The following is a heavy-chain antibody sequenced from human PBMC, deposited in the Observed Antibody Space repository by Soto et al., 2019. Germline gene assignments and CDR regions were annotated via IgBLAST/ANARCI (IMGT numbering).Heavy chain of an antibody. CDR2: IYHSGST. CDR3: ARVGGFGATTIDY. CDR1: GGSISRGDYY. D-gene: IGHD3-10*01. Sequence: PSETLSLTCTVSGGSISRGDYYWSWIRQHPGKGLEWIGYIYHSGSTYYNPSLKSRVTISVDRSKNQFSLKLSSVTAADTAVYYCARVGGFGATTIDYWGQGTLVTVSS. V-gene: IGHV4-30-2*01. J-gene: IGHJ4*02.